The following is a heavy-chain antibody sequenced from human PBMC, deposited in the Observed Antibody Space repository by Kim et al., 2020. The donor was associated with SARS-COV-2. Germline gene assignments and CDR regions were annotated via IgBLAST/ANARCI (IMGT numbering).Heavy chain of an antibody. J-gene: IGHJ3*01. D-gene: IGHD3-3*01. CDR1: GFTFSIYW. V-gene: IGHV3-7*01. Sequence: GGSLRLSCAASGFTFSIYWMSWVRQAPGKGLEWVANIKQDGSDKYYVDSVKGRFTIFRDNTKKSVDLQMNSLRAEDTAVYFCARDIRYKVYDFWSGRDA. CDR2: IKQDGSDK. CDR3: ARDIRYKVYDFWSGRDA.